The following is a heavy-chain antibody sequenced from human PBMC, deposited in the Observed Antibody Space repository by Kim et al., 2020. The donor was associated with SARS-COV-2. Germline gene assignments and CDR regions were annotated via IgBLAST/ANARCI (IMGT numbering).Heavy chain of an antibody. V-gene: IGHV3-11*04. CDR2: ISGSGSRI. CDR3: ARVHSSGVDY. J-gene: IGHJ4*02. Sequence: GGSLRFSCAASGFTFSDYYMSWIRQAPGKGLEWVSYISGSGSRIYYVDSVKGRFTISRDNAKKSLYLQMNSLRAEDTAVYYCARVHSSGVDYWGQGILVTVSS. D-gene: IGHD3-22*01. CDR1: GFTFSDYY.